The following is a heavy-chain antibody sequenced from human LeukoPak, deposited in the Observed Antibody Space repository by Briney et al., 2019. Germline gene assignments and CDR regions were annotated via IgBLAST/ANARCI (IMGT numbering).Heavy chain of an antibody. CDR1: GGTFSSYA. CDR3: ARGVPVVVTAVYFDH. V-gene: IGHV1-69*13. CDR2: IIPIFGTA. D-gene: IGHD2-21*02. Sequence: ASVKVSCKASGGTFSSYAISWVRQAPGQGLEWMGGIIPIFGTANYAQKFQGRVTITADESTSTAYMELSSLRSEDTAVYYCARGVPVVVTAVYFDHWGQGTLVTVSS. J-gene: IGHJ4*02.